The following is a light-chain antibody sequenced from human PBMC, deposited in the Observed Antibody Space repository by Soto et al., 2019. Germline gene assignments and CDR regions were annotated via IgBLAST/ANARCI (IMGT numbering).Light chain of an antibody. Sequence: QSALTQPRSVSGSPGQSVTISCTGTSSDVGGYTYVSWYQQQPGKAPKLMIYDVSKRPSGVPDRFSGSKSGNTASLTISGLQAEDEADYYCWSYAGSCTYVFGTGTKVTVL. CDR1: SSDVGGYTY. CDR2: DVS. V-gene: IGLV2-11*01. J-gene: IGLJ1*01. CDR3: WSYAGSCTYV.